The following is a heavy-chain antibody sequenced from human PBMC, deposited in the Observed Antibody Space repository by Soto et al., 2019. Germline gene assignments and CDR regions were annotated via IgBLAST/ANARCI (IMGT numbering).Heavy chain of an antibody. CDR3: ARDQLEGNWFDP. Sequence: QLQLQESGSGLVKPSQTLSLTCAVSGGSISSGGYFWNWIRQPPGKGLEWIGYIYHSGSTYYNPSLKSRVTISVDKSKNQFSLKLNTVTAADTAVYYCARDQLEGNWFDPWGQGTLVTVSS. CDR1: GGSISSGGYF. V-gene: IGHV4-30-2*01. J-gene: IGHJ5*02. CDR2: IYHSGST. D-gene: IGHD1-1*01.